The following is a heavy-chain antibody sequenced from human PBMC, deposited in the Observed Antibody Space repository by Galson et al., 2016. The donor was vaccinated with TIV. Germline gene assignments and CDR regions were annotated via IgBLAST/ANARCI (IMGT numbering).Heavy chain of an antibody. V-gene: IGHV2-70*11. J-gene: IGHJ4*02. CDR3: ARISGYYDSSGHYIPRSFDY. CDR2: IDWDDDK. D-gene: IGHD3-22*01. Sequence: PALVKPTQTLTLTCTFSGFSLNTDGMCVNWIRQPPGKALEWLARIDWDDDKSYSPSLKTRLTISEDTSKNQVVLTMTNMDPVDTATYYCARISGYYDSSGHYIPRSFDYWGQGALVTVSS. CDR1: GFSLNTDGMC.